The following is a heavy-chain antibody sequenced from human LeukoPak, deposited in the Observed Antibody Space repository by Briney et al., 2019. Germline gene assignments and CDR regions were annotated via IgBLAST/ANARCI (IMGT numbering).Heavy chain of an antibody. D-gene: IGHD5-24*01. V-gene: IGHV4-34*01. J-gene: IGHJ4*02. Sequence: PSETVALPCAVYNGFFSGFYSMWMRHPPPKGLEWMGEINHSGSTNYNPSLRSRLTISGDTSKNQFSLRVNSVTAADTAVYYCARGGWLPRWGQGTLVTVSS. CDR1: NGFFSGFY. CDR2: INHSGST. CDR3: ARGGWLPR.